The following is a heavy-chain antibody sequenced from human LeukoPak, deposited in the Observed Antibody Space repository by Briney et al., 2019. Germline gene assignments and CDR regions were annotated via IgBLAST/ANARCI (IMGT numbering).Heavy chain of an antibody. V-gene: IGHV1-2*02. D-gene: IGHD4-17*01. Sequence: ASVKVSCKASGYTFTDYYIHWVRQAPGQGLEWMGWINPNSGGTEIAQNFKGRVTMTRDTSISTAYMELNSLRSDDTAVFYCTREDTSSWDYVLHWGQGTPVTVSS. CDR2: INPNSGGT. CDR3: TREDTSSWDYVLH. CDR1: GYTFTDYY. J-gene: IGHJ4*02.